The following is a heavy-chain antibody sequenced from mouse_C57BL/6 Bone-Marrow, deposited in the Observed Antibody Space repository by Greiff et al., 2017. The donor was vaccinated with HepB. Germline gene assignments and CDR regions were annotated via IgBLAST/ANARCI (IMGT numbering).Heavy chain of an antibody. CDR1: GFTFSDYG. D-gene: IGHD1-1*01. CDR3: ARGTVVATSYWYFDV. J-gene: IGHJ1*03. Sequence: EVKLVESGGGLVKPGGSLKLSCAASGFTFSDYGMHWVRQAPEKGLEWVAYISSGSSTIYYADTVKGRFTISRDNAKNTLFLQMTSLRSEDTAMYYCARGTVVATSYWYFDVWGTGTTVTVSS. CDR2: ISSGSSTI. V-gene: IGHV5-17*01.